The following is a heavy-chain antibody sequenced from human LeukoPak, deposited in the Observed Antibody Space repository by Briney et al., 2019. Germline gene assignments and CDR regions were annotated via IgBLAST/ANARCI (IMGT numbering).Heavy chain of an antibody. V-gene: IGHV6-1*01. D-gene: IGHD3-3*01. CDR3: ARDEPYDFWSGYYPGAFWFDP. J-gene: IGHJ5*02. Sequence: SQTLSLTCAISGDSVSSNSAAWNWIRQSPSRGLEWLGRTYYRSKWYNDYAVSVKSRITINPDTSKNQFSLQLNSVTPEDTAVYYCARDEPYDFWSGYYPGAFWFDPWAREPWSPSPQ. CDR1: GDSVSSNSAA. CDR2: TYYRSKWYN.